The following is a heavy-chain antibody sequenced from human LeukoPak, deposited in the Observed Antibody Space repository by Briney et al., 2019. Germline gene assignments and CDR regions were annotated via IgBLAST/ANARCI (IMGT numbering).Heavy chain of an antibody. J-gene: IGHJ4*02. V-gene: IGHV4-34*01. CDR3: SVEGPYDYGGVY. D-gene: IGHD4-17*01. CDR2: INHSGST. Sequence: SETLSLTCAVYGGSFSGYYWSWIRQPPGKGLEWIGEINHSGSTNYNPSLKSRVTISVDTSKNQFSLKLSSVTAADTAVYYCSVEGPYDYGGVYWGQGTLGTVSP. CDR1: GGSFSGYY.